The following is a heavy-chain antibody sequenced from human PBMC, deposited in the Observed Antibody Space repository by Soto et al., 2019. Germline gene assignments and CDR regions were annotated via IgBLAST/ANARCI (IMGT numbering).Heavy chain of an antibody. J-gene: IGHJ4*02. V-gene: IGHV4-39*01. Sequence: SETLSLTCTVSGGSISSSSYYWGWIRQPPGKGLEWIGSIYYSGSTYYNPSLKSRVTISVDTSKNQFSLKLSSVTAADTAVYYCARTSYSNYAFDYWGQGTLVTVSS. CDR1: GGSISSSSYY. CDR2: IYYSGST. CDR3: ARTSYSNYAFDY. D-gene: IGHD4-4*01.